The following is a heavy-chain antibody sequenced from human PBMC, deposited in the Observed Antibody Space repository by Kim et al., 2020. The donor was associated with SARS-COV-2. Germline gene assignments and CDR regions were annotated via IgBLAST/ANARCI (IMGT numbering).Heavy chain of an antibody. D-gene: IGHD6-13*01. CDR2: IIPILGIA. Sequence: SVKVSCKASGGTFSSYAISWVRQAPGQGLEWMGRIIPILGIANYAQKFQGRVTITADKSTSTAYMELSSLRSEDTAVYYCASPSSSWGNFYWYFDLWGRGTLVTVSS. CDR1: GGTFSSYA. V-gene: IGHV1-69*04. CDR3: ASPSSSWGNFYWYFDL. J-gene: IGHJ2*01.